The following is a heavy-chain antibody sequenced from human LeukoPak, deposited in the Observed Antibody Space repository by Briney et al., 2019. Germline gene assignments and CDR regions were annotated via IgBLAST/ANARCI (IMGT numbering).Heavy chain of an antibody. CDR3: ARGGARYYDILTGYYTEPFDY. Sequence: SETLSLTCTVSGGSISSYYWSWIRQPPGKGLEWIGYTYYSGSTNYNPSLKSRVTIPVDTSKNQFSLKLSSVTAADTAVYYCARGGARYYDILTGYYTEPFDYWGQGTLVTVSS. CDR1: GGSISSYY. D-gene: IGHD3-9*01. CDR2: TYYSGST. J-gene: IGHJ4*02. V-gene: IGHV4-59*01.